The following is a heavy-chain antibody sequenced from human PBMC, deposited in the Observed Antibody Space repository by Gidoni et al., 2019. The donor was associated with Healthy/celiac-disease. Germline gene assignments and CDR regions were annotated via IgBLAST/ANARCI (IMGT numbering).Heavy chain of an antibody. CDR1: GFSLSTTGMC. Sequence: QVTLRESGPALVKPTQTLTLPCTFSGFSLSTTGMCVSWIRQPPGKALEWLARIDWDDDKYYSTSLKTRLTISKDTSKNQVVLTMTNMDPVDTATYYCARIHNYRLMRGDAFDIWGQGTMVTVSS. D-gene: IGHD1-20*01. V-gene: IGHV2-70*15. J-gene: IGHJ3*02. CDR2: IDWDDDK. CDR3: ARIHNYRLMRGDAFDI.